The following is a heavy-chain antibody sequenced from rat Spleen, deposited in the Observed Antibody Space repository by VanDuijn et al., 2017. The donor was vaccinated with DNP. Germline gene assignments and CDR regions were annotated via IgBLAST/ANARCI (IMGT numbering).Heavy chain of an antibody. CDR1: GYSITSSYR. CDR3: ARRSFDY. J-gene: IGHJ2*01. Sequence: EVQLQESGPGLVKPSQSLSLTCSVTGYSITSSYRWNWIRKFPGNKLEWMGSINSAGTTNYNPSLKSRISITRDTSKNQLFLQVSSVTTEDTGTYYCARRSFDYWGQGVKVTVSS. V-gene: IGHV3-3*01. D-gene: IGHD1-11*01. CDR2: INSAGTT.